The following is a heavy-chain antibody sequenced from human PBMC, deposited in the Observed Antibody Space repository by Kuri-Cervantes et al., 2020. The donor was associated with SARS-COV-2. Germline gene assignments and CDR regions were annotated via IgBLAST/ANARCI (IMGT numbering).Heavy chain of an antibody. CDR1: GGSFSGYY. V-gene: IGHV4-34*01. CDR3: ARGRSFVGN. Sequence: SQTLSLTCAVYGGSFSGYYWSWIRQPPGKGLEWIGEINHSGSTNYNPSLKSRVTISVDTSKNQFSLKLSSVTAADTAVYYCARGRSFVGNWGQGTLVTVLL. CDR2: INHSGST. D-gene: IGHD3-16*01. J-gene: IGHJ4*02.